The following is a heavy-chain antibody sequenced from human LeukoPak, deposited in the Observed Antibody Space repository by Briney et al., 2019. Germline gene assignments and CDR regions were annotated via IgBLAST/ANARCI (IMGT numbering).Heavy chain of an antibody. D-gene: IGHD2-2*01. V-gene: IGHV4-30-4*08. CDR2: IYYSGST. Sequence: SETLSLTCTVSGGSISSSSYSWSWIRQPPGKGLEWIGSIYYSGSTFHYNPSLKSRVAISIDTSKNQFSLSLSSVTAADTAVYYCASTNCSRSSCFGANWFDPWGQGTLVTVSS. CDR1: GGSISSSSYS. J-gene: IGHJ5*02. CDR3: ASTNCSRSSCFGANWFDP.